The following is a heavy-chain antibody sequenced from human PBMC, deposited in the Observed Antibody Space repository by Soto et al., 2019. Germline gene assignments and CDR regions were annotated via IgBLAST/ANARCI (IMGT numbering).Heavy chain of an antibody. J-gene: IGHJ4*02. D-gene: IGHD2-2*01. CDR2: IIFSGST. V-gene: IGHV4-30-4*01. CDR3: AREPGPSSAFDY. CDR1: GVSISSGDYY. Sequence: PSETLSLTCTVSGVSISSGDYYWTWIRQSPGKGLEWIGYIIFSGSTYYNPSLESRVTISIDTSKNQFSLKLTSVTAADTAVYFCAREPGPSSAFDYWGQGTLVTVSS.